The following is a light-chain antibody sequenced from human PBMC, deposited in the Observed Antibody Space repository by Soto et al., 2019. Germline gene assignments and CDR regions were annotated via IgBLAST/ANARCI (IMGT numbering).Light chain of an antibody. CDR2: EVA. CDR3: SSYTSTSPLYV. CDR1: SSDIGFYNY. Sequence: QSVLTQPASVSGSPGQSITISCTGTSSDIGFYNYVSWYQQHPGEAPKLIIYEVAKRPSGVSSRFSVSKSGNTASLTISGLQAEDEANYHCSSYTSTSPLYVFGTGTKVTVL. V-gene: IGLV2-14*01. J-gene: IGLJ1*01.